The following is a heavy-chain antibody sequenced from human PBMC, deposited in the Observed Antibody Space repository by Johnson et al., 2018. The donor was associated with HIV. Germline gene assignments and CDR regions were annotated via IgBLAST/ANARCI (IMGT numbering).Heavy chain of an antibody. D-gene: IGHD3-22*01. V-gene: IGHV3-74*01. CDR3: AGEVVTRWLSAFDI. J-gene: IGHJ3*02. CDR2: INSDGSST. Sequence: EQLVESGGGLVQPGGSLRLSCAASGFTFSSYWMHWVRQAPGKGLVWVSRINSDGSSTSYADSVRGRFTISRDNAKNTLYLQMNSLRHEDTAVYYCAGEVVTRWLSAFDIWGQGTMVTVSS. CDR1: GFTFSSYW.